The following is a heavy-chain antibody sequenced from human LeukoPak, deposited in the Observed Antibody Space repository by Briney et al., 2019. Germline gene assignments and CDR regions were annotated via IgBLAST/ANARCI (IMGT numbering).Heavy chain of an antibody. CDR1: GLTFSEYN. Sequence: PGGSLRLSCAASGLTFSEYNMNWVRQAPGKGLEWVSFITSGGNTMYYADSVRGRFTISRDNAKKSLFLQMNSLGDEGTAVYYCARDFPGWGAFDVWGQGTMVTVSS. D-gene: IGHD1-26*01. V-gene: IGHV3-48*02. CDR3: ARDFPGWGAFDV. J-gene: IGHJ3*01. CDR2: ITSGGNTM.